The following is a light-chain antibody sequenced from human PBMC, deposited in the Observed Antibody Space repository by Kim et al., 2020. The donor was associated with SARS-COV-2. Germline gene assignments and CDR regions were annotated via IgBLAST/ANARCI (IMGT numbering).Light chain of an antibody. Sequence: SYELTQPPSVSVSPGQTASITCSGDELGDKYTCWYQQKPGQSPLLVIYQDDKPPSGIPERFSGSNSGNAAPLTISGTQAMEEAAYFCEAWDSSTVVFATG. CDR3: EAWDSSTVV. J-gene: IGLJ1*01. V-gene: IGLV3-1*01. CDR2: QDD. CDR1: ELGDKY.